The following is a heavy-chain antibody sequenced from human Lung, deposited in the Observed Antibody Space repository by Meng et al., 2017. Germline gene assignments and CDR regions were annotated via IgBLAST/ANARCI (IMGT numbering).Heavy chain of an antibody. Sequence: QVTQQQWGAGLLKPSEPLSLPCVVSGGSFSDYYWSWIRQPPGKGLEWIGEINHSGSTNYNPSLESRATISVDTSQNNLSLKLSSVTAADSAVYYCARGPTTMAHDFDYWGQGTLVTVSS. V-gene: IGHV4-34*01. CDR1: GGSFSDYY. D-gene: IGHD4-11*01. CDR2: INHSGST. CDR3: ARGPTTMAHDFDY. J-gene: IGHJ4*02.